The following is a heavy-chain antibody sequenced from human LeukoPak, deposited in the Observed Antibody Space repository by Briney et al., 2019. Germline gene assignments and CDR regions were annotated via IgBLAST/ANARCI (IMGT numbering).Heavy chain of an antibody. D-gene: IGHD2-21*01. CDR1: GFTFSSYA. V-gene: IGHV3-23*01. Sequence: GGSLRLSCAASGFTFSSYAMSWVRQAPGKGLEWVSAISGSGGSTYYANSVKGRFTISRDNSKNTLYLQMNSLRAEDTAVYYCAKSGDGEDFFDYWGQGTLVTVSS. CDR3: AKSGDGEDFFDY. J-gene: IGHJ4*02. CDR2: ISGSGGST.